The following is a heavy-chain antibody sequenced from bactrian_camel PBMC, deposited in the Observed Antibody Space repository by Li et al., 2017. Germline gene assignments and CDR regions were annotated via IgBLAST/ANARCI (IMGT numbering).Heavy chain of an antibody. D-gene: IGHD1*01. V-gene: IGHV3S54*01. CDR1: ADTYSDNC. CDR2: IYTGSRST. CDR3: VILVAASY. J-gene: IGHJ4*01. Sequence: QVQLVESGGDSVQAGGSLRLTCAASADTYSDNCMGWFRQAPGKEREPVATIYTGSRSTYYADSVKGRFTISRDNAKRTVYLQMRSLRTEDTALYYCVILVAASYWGPGTQVTVS.